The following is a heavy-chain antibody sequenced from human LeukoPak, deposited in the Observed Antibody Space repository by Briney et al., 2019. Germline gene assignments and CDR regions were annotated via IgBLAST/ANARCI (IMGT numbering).Heavy chain of an antibody. V-gene: IGHV4-31*03. Sequence: SETLSLTCTVSGGSVSSGGYYWSWIRQHPGKGLEWIGYIYYSGSTYYNPSLKSRVTISVDTSKNQFSLKLSSVTAADTAVYYCARDLHDSSGLDYWGQGTLVTVSS. J-gene: IGHJ4*02. CDR3: ARDLHDSSGLDY. D-gene: IGHD3-22*01. CDR2: IYYSGST. CDR1: GGSVSSGGYY.